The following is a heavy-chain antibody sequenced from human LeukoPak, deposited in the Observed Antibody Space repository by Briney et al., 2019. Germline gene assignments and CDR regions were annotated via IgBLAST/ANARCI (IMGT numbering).Heavy chain of an antibody. J-gene: IGHJ3*02. CDR2: IIPIFGTA. D-gene: IGHD3-3*01. V-gene: IGHV1-69*05. CDR1: GGTFSSYA. Sequence: GASVKVSCKASGGTFSSYAISWVRQAPGQGLEWMGGIIPIFGTANYAQKFQGRVTITTDEFTSTAYMELSSLRSEDTAVYYCASCSLDDFCGAFDIRGQGTMVTVSS. CDR3: ASCSLDDFCGAFDI.